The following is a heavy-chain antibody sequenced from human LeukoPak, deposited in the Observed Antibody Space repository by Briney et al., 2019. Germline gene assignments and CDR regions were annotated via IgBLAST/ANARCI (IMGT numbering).Heavy chain of an antibody. J-gene: IGHJ4*02. CDR3: ARGGAARPDY. Sequence: AGGSLRLSCAASGFTLSNYGMNWVRQAPGKGLEWVSYISSSSSAINYADSVKGRLTISRDNGKNSLYLQMNSLRVEDTAVYYCARGGAARPDYWGQGTLVTVSS. D-gene: IGHD6-6*01. V-gene: IGHV3-48*01. CDR2: ISSSSSAI. CDR1: GFTLSNYG.